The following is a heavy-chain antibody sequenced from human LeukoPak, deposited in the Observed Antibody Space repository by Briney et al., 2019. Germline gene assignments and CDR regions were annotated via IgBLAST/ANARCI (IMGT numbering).Heavy chain of an antibody. CDR3: ASSACAGSCLELFEY. CDR1: GFTFSSYW. CDR2: IKQDGTEK. Sequence: GGSLRLSCAASGFTFSSYWMSWVRQAPGKGLEWVANIKQDGTEKYYVDSVKGRFTISRDNSKNTLYLQVNSLRPEDTAIYYCASSACAGSCLELFEYWGQGTLVSVSS. D-gene: IGHD2-15*01. J-gene: IGHJ4*02. V-gene: IGHV3-7*03.